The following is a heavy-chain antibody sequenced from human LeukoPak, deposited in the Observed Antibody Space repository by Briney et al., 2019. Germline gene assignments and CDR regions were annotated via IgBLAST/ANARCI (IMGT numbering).Heavy chain of an antibody. D-gene: IGHD3-3*01. J-gene: IGHJ4*02. CDR2: IYYSGST. Sequence: PSETLSLTCTVSGGSISSSSYYWGWIRQPPGKGLEWIGSIYYSGSTYYNPSLKSRVTISVDTSKNQFSLKLSSVTAADTAVYYCASHPHTYYDFWSGYQTRGYYFDYWGQGTLVTVSS. V-gene: IGHV4-39*01. CDR3: ASHPHTYYDFWSGYQTRGYYFDY. CDR1: GGSISSSSYY.